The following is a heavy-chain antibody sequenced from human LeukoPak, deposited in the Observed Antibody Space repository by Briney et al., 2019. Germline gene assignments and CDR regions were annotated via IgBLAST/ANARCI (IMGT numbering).Heavy chain of an antibody. D-gene: IGHD3-3*01. J-gene: IGHJ3*02. CDR2: IYASGIT. CDR3: AREGDDFWSGTKTFDI. CDR1: GGSISSGNYY. V-gene: IGHV4-61*02. Sequence: PSETLSLTCTVSGGSISSGNYYWSWIRLPAGKGLEWIGRIYASGITKYNPSLKSRVTISVDTSKNHFSLNLSSVTAADTAVYYCAREGDDFWSGTKTFDIWGQGTMVTVSS.